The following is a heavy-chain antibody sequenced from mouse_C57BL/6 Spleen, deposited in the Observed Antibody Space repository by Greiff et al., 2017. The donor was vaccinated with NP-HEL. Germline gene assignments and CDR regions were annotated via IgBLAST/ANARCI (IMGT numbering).Heavy chain of an antibody. D-gene: IGHD3-3*01. CDR2: IYPGSGNT. J-gene: IGHJ4*01. CDR3: ARTGPGAMDY. V-gene: IGHV1-66*01. CDR1: GYSFTSSY. Sequence: QVQLQQSGPELVKPGASVKISCKASGYSFTSSYIHWVKQRPGQGLEWIGWIYPGSGNTKYNEKFKGKATLTADTSSSTAYMQLSSLTSEDSAVYYCARTGPGAMDYWGQGTSVTVSS.